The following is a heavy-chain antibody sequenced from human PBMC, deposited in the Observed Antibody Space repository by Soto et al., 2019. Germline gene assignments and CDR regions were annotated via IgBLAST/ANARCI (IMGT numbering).Heavy chain of an antibody. CDR2: IHSSGSI. J-gene: IGHJ1*01. CDR3: ARDLDGLHDDTSGPFPRPG. V-gene: IGHV4-30-4*01. Sequence: PSETLSLTCTVSGGSISSDDYYWSWIRQAPGRDLEWIGYIHSSGSIYYNPSLKSRATMSIDTAGNQFSLKVSSVTVADTAVYYCARDLDGLHDDTSGPFPRPGWGQGTLVTVSS. D-gene: IGHD3-22*01. CDR1: GGSISSDDYY.